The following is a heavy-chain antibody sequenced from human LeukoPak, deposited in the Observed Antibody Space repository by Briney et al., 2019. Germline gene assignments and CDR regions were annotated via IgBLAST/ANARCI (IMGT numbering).Heavy chain of an antibody. V-gene: IGHV3-30*18. CDR1: GFTFSIYG. D-gene: IGHD2-2*01. CDR2: IAEDGKTT. Sequence: PGRSLRLSCAASGFTFSIYGMHWVRQAPGKGLEWVAVIAEDGKTTYYADSVKGRFTISRDNSRNTLYLQMNSLRAEDTAVYYCAKDIVVDYYYMDVWGKGTTVTISS. CDR3: AKDIVVDYYYMDV. J-gene: IGHJ6*03.